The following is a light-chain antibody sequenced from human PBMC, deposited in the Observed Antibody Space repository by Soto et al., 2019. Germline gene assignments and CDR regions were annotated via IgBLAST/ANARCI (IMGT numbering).Light chain of an antibody. CDR3: QPYNNRPLT. CDR2: DTP. Sequence: EVVMSQSPATLSVSPGEVATFSGRASPGLADTLVWYQHTSGQPPTLLIYDTPTRATCVPTRFSRSRSGAEFTLTINSLPSEGFAVYYCQPYNNRPLTFGPGTNVDIK. CDR1: PGLADT. V-gene: IGKV3-15*01. J-gene: IGKJ3*01.